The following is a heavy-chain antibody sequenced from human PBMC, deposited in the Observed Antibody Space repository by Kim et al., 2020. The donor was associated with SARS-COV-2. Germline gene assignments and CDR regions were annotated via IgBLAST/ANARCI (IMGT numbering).Heavy chain of an antibody. CDR2: IKNEIDGGTI. Sequence: GGSLRLSCAASGITVNDAWMTWVRQAPGKGLEWVGRIKNEIDGGTIDYAAPVKGRFTISRDASKNTFYLQMNNLKVEDTAVYYCTSDRVAAGGTVDYWC. V-gene: IGHV3-15*01. J-gene: IGHJ4*01. D-gene: IGHD6-13*01. CDR1: GITVNDAW. CDR3: TSDRVAAGGTVDY.